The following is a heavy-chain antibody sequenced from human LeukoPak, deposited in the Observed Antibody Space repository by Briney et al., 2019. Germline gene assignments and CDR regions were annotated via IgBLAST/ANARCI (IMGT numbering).Heavy chain of an antibody. V-gene: IGHV3-33*01. CDR3: ARDLMAVTTYYYYGMDV. CDR1: GFTFSSYG. Sequence: GGSLRLSCAASGFTFSSYGMHWVRQAPGKGLEWVAVIWYDGSNKYYADSVKGRFTISRDNSKNTLYLQMNSLRAEDTAVYYCARDLMAVTTYYYYGMDVWGQGATVTVSS. CDR2: IWYDGSNK. D-gene: IGHD4-17*01. J-gene: IGHJ6*02.